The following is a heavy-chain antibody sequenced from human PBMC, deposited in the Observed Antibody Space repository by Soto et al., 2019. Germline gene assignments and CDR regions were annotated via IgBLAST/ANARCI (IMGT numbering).Heavy chain of an antibody. CDR1: GGSLSSGDLY. D-gene: IGHD2-2*01. V-gene: IGHV4-30-4*01. CDR2: IYYTGTT. CDR3: ARSRRCSSTSCSRYYYYGMDV. Sequence: SETLSLTCTVSGGSLSSGDLYWSWIRQPPGKGLEWIGYIYYTGTTQYNPSLRSRVAMSLDTSKNQFSLKLSSVTAADTAVYYCARSRRCSSTSCSRYYYYGMDVWGQGTTVTVSS. J-gene: IGHJ6*02.